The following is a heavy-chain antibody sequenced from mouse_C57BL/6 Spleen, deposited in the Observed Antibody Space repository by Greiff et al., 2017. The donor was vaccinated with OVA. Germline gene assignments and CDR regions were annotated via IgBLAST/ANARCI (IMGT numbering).Heavy chain of an antibody. J-gene: IGHJ4*01. CDR2: IDPSDSET. CDR3: ARSYSNYGFYYYAMDY. CDR1: GYTFTSYW. D-gene: IGHD2-5*01. V-gene: IGHV1-52*01. Sequence: QVQLQQPGAELVRPGSSVKLSCKASGYTFTSYWMHWVKQRPIQGLEWIGNIDPSDSETHYNQKFKDKATLTVDKSSSTAYMQLRSLTSEDSSVYYCARSYSNYGFYYYAMDYWGQGTSVTVSS.